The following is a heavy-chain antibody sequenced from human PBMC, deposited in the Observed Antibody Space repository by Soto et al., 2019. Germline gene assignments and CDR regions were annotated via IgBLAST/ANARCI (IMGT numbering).Heavy chain of an antibody. Sequence: QVQLVESGGGVVQPGRSLRLSCAASGFTFSSYGMHWVRQAPGKGLEWVAVISYDGSNKYYADSVKGRFTISRDNSKNKLYLQMNSLRAEDTAVYYCAKARVRTPSYYYYGMDVWGQGTTVTVSS. CDR3: AKARVRTPSYYYYGMDV. J-gene: IGHJ6*02. V-gene: IGHV3-30*18. CDR1: GFTFSSYG. D-gene: IGHD3-10*01. CDR2: ISYDGSNK.